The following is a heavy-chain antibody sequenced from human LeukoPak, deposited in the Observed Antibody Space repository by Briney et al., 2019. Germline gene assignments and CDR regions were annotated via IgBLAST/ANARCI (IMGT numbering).Heavy chain of an antibody. CDR1: GYTFTSYY. CDR3: ARDRRDSSGWSAFDY. D-gene: IGHD6-19*01. CDR2: INPSGGST. J-gene: IGHJ4*02. V-gene: IGHV1-46*01. Sequence: ASVTVSCKASGYTFTSYYMHWVRLAPGQGLEWMGIINPSGGSTSYAQKFQGRVTMTRDTSTSTVYMELSSLRSEDTAVYYCARDRRDSSGWSAFDYWGQGTMVTVSS.